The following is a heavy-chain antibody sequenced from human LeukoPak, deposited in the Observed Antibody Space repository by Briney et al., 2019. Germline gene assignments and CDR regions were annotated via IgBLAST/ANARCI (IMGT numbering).Heavy chain of an antibody. D-gene: IGHD2-15*01. CDR3: ARGVVVAATPGWFDP. CDR2: IYYSGST. J-gene: IGHJ5*02. V-gene: IGHV4-59*01. Sequence: SETLSLTCTVSGGSISSYYWSWIRQPPGKGLEWIGYIYYSGSTNYNPYLKSRVTISVDTSKNQFSLKLSSVTAADTAVYYCARGVVVAATPGWFDPWGQGTLVTVSS. CDR1: GGSISSYY.